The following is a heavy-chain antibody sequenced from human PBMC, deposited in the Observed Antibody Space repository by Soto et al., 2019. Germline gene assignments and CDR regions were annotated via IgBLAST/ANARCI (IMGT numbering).Heavy chain of an antibody. CDR1: GYTLTELS. D-gene: IGHD3-16*01. Sequence: SVKVSCKVSGYTLTELSMHWVRQAPGKGLEWMGGFDPEDGETIYAQKFQGRVTMTENTSTDTAYMELSSLRSEDTAVYYCATIMITFGGVRFGDYWGQGTLVTVSS. V-gene: IGHV1-24*01. J-gene: IGHJ4*02. CDR2: FDPEDGET. CDR3: ATIMITFGGVRFGDY.